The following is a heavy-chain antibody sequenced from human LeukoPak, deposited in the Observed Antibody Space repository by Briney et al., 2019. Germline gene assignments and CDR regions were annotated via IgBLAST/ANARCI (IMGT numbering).Heavy chain of an antibody. CDR2: IYSDNT. V-gene: IGHV3-53*01. Sequence: GGSLRLSCTVSGFTVSSNSMSWVRQASGKGLEWVSFIYSDNTHYSDSVKGRFTISRDNSKNTLYLQMNSLRAEDTAVYYCARRAGAYSHPYDYWGQGTLVTVSS. CDR3: ARRAGAYSHPYDY. CDR1: GFTVSSNS. J-gene: IGHJ4*02. D-gene: IGHD4/OR15-4a*01.